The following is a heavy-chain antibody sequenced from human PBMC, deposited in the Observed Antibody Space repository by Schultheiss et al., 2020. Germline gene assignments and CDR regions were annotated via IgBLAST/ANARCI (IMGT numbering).Heavy chain of an antibody. Sequence: GGSLRLSCAASGFTFDDYAMHWVRQAPGKGLEWVAVIWYDGSNKYYADSVKGRFTISRDNSKNTLYLQMNSLRAEDTAVYYCARDSGYDYSNWFDPWGQGHLGTVSS. J-gene: IGHJ5*02. CDR3: ARDSGYDYSNWFDP. CDR2: IWYDGSNK. V-gene: IGHV3-33*08. CDR1: GFTFDDYA. D-gene: IGHD5-12*01.